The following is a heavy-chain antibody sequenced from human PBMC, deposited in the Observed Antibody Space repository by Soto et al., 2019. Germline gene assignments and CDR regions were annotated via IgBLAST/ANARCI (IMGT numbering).Heavy chain of an antibody. CDR1: GFTFSSYG. CDR3: ARDRRRFLEWFTYGMDV. Sequence: GGSLRLSCAASGFTFSSYGMHWVRQAPGKGLEWVAVIWYDGSNKYYADSVKGRFTISRDNSKNTLYLQMNSLRAEDTAVYYCARDRRRFLEWFTYGMDVWGQGTTVTVSS. J-gene: IGHJ6*02. CDR2: IWYDGSNK. D-gene: IGHD3-3*01. V-gene: IGHV3-33*01.